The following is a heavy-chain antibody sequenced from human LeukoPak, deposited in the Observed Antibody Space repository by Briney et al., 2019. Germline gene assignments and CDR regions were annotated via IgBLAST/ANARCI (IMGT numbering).Heavy chain of an antibody. CDR2: ITTSDGNT. D-gene: IGHD1-26*01. Sequence: PGGSLRLSCAASGFTFSSYTMSWVRQAPGKGLEWVSTITTSDGNTYYADSVKGRFTISRDNSKNTLYLQMNSLRAEDTAVYYCAKDGTPYYYGMDVWGQGTTVTVSS. CDR1: GFTFSSYT. J-gene: IGHJ6*02. V-gene: IGHV3-23*01. CDR3: AKDGTPYYYGMDV.